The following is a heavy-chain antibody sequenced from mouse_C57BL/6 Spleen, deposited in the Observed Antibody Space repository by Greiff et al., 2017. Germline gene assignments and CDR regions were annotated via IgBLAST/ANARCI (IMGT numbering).Heavy chain of an antibody. CDR2: IHPNSGST. CDR3: SSSTGTRMDY. CDR1: GYTFTSYW. Sequence: QVQLQQPGAELVKPGASVKLSCKASGYTFTSYWMHWVKQRPGQGLAWIGMIHPNSGSTNYNEKFKSKATLTVDKSSSTAYMQLSSLTSEDSAVYYCSSSTGTRMDYWGQGTSVTVSS. J-gene: IGHJ4*01. V-gene: IGHV1-64*01. D-gene: IGHD4-1*01.